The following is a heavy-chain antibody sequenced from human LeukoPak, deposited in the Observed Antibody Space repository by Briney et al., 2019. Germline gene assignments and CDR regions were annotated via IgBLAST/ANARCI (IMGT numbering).Heavy chain of an antibody. D-gene: IGHD5-18*01. CDR2: ISSSGSTI. V-gene: IGHV3-48*03. J-gene: IGHJ5*02. CDR1: GFTPSSYE. CDR3: ARVKGGYGAFDP. Sequence: GGSLRLSCAASGFTPSSYEMNWGRAAPGQGLKGVSYISSSGSTIYYADSVKGRFTISRDNAKNSLYLQMNSLRAEDTAVYYCARVKGGYGAFDPWGQGTLVTVSS.